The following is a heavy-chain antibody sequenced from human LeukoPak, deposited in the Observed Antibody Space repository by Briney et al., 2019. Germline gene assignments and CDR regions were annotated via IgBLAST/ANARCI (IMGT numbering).Heavy chain of an antibody. V-gene: IGHV4-4*02. CDR1: GGSISSSNW. D-gene: IGHD3-10*01. CDR2: IYQSGST. Sequence: NPSETLSLTCSVSGGSISSSNWWSWVRQPPGKGLEWIGEIYQSGSTNYNPTLKSRVTMSVDKSRNQFSLSLTSVTAADTAVYYCARGEQYGSGTVQFDYWGQGTLVTASS. CDR3: ARGEQYGSGTVQFDY. J-gene: IGHJ4*02.